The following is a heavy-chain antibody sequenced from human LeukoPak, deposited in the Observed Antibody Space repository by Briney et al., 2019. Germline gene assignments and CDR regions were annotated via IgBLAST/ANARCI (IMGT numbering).Heavy chain of an antibody. V-gene: IGHV3-21*01. CDR3: ARERGGFGGYLPYYYLDV. Sequence: GGSLRLSCAASGFTFSIYGMNWVRQAPGEGLEWVASISSDSTNIYYTDSVKGRFTISRDNTKNSLYLQMNSLRAEDTAIYYCARERGGFGGYLPYYYLDVWGKGTTVTVSS. J-gene: IGHJ6*03. D-gene: IGHD5-12*01. CDR2: ISSDSTNI. CDR1: GFTFSIYG.